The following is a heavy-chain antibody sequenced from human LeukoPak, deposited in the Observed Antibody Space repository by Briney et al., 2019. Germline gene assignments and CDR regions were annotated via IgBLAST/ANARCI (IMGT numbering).Heavy chain of an antibody. J-gene: IGHJ4*02. D-gene: IGHD3-3*01. Sequence: PGGSLRLSCAASGFTFSSYAMSWVRQAPGKGLEWVSAISGSGGSTYYADSVKGRFTISRDNSKNTLYLQMNSLRAEDTAVYYCAKDEVQWLLSGCFDYWGQGTLVTVSS. CDR3: AKDEVQWLLSGCFDY. CDR2: ISGSGGST. CDR1: GFTFSSYA. V-gene: IGHV3-23*01.